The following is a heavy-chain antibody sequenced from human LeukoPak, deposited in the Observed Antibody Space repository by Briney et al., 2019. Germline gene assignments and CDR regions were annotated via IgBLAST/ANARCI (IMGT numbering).Heavy chain of an antibody. J-gene: IGHJ4*02. CDR1: GYTFTSYG. Sequence: ASVKVSCKASGYTFTSYGISWVRQAPGQGLEWMGWISAYNGNTNYAQKLQGRVTMTTDTSTSTAYMELRSLRSDDTAVYYCARDPSDSGKMWNYFDYWGQGTLVTVSS. CDR2: ISAYNGNT. V-gene: IGHV1-18*01. CDR3: ARDPSDSGKMWNYFDY. D-gene: IGHD6-25*01.